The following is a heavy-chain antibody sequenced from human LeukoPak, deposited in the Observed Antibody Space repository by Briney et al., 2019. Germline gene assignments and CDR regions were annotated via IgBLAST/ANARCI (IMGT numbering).Heavy chain of an antibody. Sequence: QPGGSLRLSCAASGFTFSSYAMSWVRQAPGKGLEWVSAISGSGGSTYYADSVKGRFTISRDNSKNTLYLQMNSLRAEDTAVYYCAKESGEGLENMYYYDSSGYYDPDAFDIWGQGTMVTVSS. D-gene: IGHD3-22*01. V-gene: IGHV3-23*01. CDR2: ISGSGGST. CDR3: AKESGEGLENMYYYDSSGYYDPDAFDI. CDR1: GFTFSSYA. J-gene: IGHJ3*02.